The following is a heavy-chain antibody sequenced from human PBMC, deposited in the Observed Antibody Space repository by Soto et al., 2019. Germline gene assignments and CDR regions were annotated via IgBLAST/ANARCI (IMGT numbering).Heavy chain of an antibody. J-gene: IGHJ6*02. CDR1: GFTFSSYS. V-gene: IGHV3-48*02. Sequence: PGGSLRLSCAASGFTFSSYSMNWVRQAPGKGLEWVSYISSSSSTIYYADSVKGRFTISRDNAKNSLYLQMNSLRDEDTAVYYCARGKYYYDISGYYSFRGYYYGMDVWGQGTTVTVSS. CDR2: ISSSSSTI. CDR3: ARGKYYYDISGYYSFRGYYYGMDV. D-gene: IGHD3-22*01.